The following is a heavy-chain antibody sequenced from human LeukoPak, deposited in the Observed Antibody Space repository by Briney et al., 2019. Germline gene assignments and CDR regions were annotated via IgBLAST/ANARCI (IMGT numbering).Heavy chain of an antibody. V-gene: IGHV3-30*03. CDR3: AGARFDY. CDR1: GFTLSSYG. Sequence: GGSLRLSCAASGFTLSSYGMPWVRQAPGKGLEWVAVISYDGSNKYYADSVKGRFTISRDNSKNTLYLQMNSLRAEDTAVYYCAGARFDYWGQGTLVTVSS. D-gene: IGHD6-6*01. J-gene: IGHJ4*02. CDR2: ISYDGSNK.